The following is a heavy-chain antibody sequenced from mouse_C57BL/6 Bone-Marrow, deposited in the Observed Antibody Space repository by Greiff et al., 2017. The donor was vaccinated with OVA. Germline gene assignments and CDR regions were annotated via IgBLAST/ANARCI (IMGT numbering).Heavy chain of an antibody. Sequence: VQLQQPGAELVKPGASVKLSCKASGYTFTSYWMHWVKQRPGQGLEWIGMIHPNSGSTNYNEKFKSKATLTVDKSSSTAYMQLSSLTSEDSAVYYCARNSYGSYWYFDVWGTGTTVTVSS. J-gene: IGHJ1*03. CDR3: ARNSYGSYWYFDV. CDR2: IHPNSGST. V-gene: IGHV1-64*01. D-gene: IGHD1-1*01. CDR1: GYTFTSYW.